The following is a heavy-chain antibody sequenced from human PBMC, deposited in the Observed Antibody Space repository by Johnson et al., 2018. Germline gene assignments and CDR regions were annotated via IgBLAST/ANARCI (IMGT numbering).Heavy chain of an antibody. Sequence: EVQLVESGGGLVKPGRSLRLSCTASAFTFGDYAMSWFRQAPGKGLEWVGFIRSKAYGGTTEYAASVKGRFTISRDDSKSIAYLQMNSLKTEDTAVYYCTRASPYDFWSGNAYDAFDIWGQGTMVTVSS. V-gene: IGHV3-49*05. CDR3: TRASPYDFWSGNAYDAFDI. D-gene: IGHD3-3*01. CDR2: IRSKAYGGTT. CDR1: AFTFGDYA. J-gene: IGHJ3*02.